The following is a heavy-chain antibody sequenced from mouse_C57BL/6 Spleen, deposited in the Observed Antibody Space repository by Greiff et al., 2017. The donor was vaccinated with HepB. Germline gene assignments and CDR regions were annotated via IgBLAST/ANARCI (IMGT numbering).Heavy chain of an antibody. CDR3: ARHEDSFATVPLFDY. CDR1: GYTFTEYT. D-gene: IGHD1-1*01. V-gene: IGHV1-62-2*01. J-gene: IGHJ2*01. Sequence: VQRVESGAELVKPGASVKLSCKASGYTFTEYTIHWVKQRSGQGLEWIGWFYPGSGSIKYNEKFKDKATLTADKSSSTVYMELSRLTSEDSAVYFCARHEDSFATVPLFDYWGQGTTLTVSS. CDR2: FYPGSGSI.